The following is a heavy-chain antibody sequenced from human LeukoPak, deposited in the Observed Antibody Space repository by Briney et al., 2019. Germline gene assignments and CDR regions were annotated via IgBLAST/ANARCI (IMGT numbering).Heavy chain of an antibody. D-gene: IGHD3-16*02. CDR2: IIPIFGTA. Sequence: ASVKVSCKASRGTFSSYAISWARQAPGQGLEWMGGIIPIFGTANYAQKFQGRVTITADESTSTAYMELSSLRSEDTAVYYCARVGGEGNDYVWGSYRPPSYYFDYWGQGTLVTVSS. V-gene: IGHV1-69*13. CDR1: RGTFSSYA. J-gene: IGHJ4*02. CDR3: ARVGGEGNDYVWGSYRPPSYYFDY.